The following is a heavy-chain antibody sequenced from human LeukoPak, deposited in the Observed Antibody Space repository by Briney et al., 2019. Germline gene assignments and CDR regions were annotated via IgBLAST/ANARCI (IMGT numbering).Heavy chain of an antibody. CDR3: ARHFAGPGTYTLYFGMDV. V-gene: IGHV4-59*08. J-gene: IGHJ6*02. CDR1: GASVSGTY. Sequence: SETLSLTCTVSGASVSGTYWSWVRQPPGKGLEWIAYIYYGGTTKYNPSLKSRVTISVDTSKNQFSLKLSSVTAADTAVYYCARHFAGPGTYTLYFGMDVWGQGATVTVSS. D-gene: IGHD3-3*01. CDR2: IYYGGTT.